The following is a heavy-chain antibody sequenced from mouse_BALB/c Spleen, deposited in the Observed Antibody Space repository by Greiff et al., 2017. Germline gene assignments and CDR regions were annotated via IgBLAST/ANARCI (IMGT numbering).Heavy chain of an antibody. V-gene: IGHV7-3*02. CDR1: GFTFTDYY. CDR2: IRNKANGYTT. D-gene: IGHD1-1*01. CDR3: ARDPLSSSLDD. J-gene: IGHJ2*01. Sequence: EVKVEESGGGLVQPGGSLRLSCATSGFTFTDYYMRWVRQPPGKALEWLGFIRNKANGYTTEYSASVKGRFTISRDNSQSILYLQMNTLRAEDSATYYCARDPLSSSLDDWGQGTTRTVAA.